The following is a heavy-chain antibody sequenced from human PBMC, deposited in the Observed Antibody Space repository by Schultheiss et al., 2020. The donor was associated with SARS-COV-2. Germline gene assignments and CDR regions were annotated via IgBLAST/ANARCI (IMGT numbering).Heavy chain of an antibody. CDR2: IYTSGST. CDR1: GGSISSYY. J-gene: IGHJ4*02. Sequence: SETLSLTCTVSGGSISSYYWSWIRQPAGKGLEWIGRIYTSGSTNYNPSLKSRVTISVDTSKNQFSLKLSSVTAADTAVYYCVGRPLRWSRDYWGQGTLVTVSS. V-gene: IGHV4-4*07. CDR3: VGRPLRWSRDY. D-gene: IGHD6-6*01.